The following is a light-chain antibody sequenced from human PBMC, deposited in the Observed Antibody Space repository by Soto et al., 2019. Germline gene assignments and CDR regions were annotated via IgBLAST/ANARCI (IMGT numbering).Light chain of an antibody. CDR2: GAS. Sequence: EIVWTQSPGTLSLSPGERATLSCRASQSVSSSYLAGYQQKPGQAPRLLIYGASSRATGIPDRFSGSGSGTDFTLTISRLEPEDFAVYYCQQYGSSYTFGQGTKLEIK. CDR1: QSVSSSY. CDR3: QQYGSSYT. V-gene: IGKV3-20*01. J-gene: IGKJ2*01.